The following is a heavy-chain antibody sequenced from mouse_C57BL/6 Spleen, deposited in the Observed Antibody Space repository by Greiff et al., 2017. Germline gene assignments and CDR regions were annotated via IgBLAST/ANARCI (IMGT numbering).Heavy chain of an antibody. CDR3: ARGGYGSSLFDY. CDR1: GYTFTSYW. D-gene: IGHD1-1*01. CDR2: IDPSDSYT. J-gene: IGHJ2*01. V-gene: IGHV1-69*01. Sequence: QVQLQQPGAELVMPGASVKLSCKASGYTFTSYWMHWVKQRPGQGLEWIGEIDPSDSYTNYKQNFKGKFTLTVDKSSSTAYMQLSSLTSEDSAVXACARGGYGSSLFDYWGQGTTLTVSS.